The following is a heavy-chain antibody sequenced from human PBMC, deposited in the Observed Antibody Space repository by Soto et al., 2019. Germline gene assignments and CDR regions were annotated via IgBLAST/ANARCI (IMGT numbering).Heavy chain of an antibody. J-gene: IGHJ3*02. CDR3: AREMGLGADAFDI. CDR1: GGSFSGYY. Sequence: SETLSLTCAVYGGSFSGYYWSWIRQPPGKGLEWIGEINHSGSTNYNPSLKSRVTISVDTSKNQFSLKLSSVTAADTAVYYCAREMGLGADAFDIWGQGTMVTVSS. V-gene: IGHV4-34*01. CDR2: INHSGST. D-gene: IGHD1-26*01.